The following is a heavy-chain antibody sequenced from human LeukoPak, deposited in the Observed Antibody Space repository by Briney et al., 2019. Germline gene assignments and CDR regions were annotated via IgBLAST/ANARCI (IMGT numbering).Heavy chain of an antibody. CDR3: AGGITPYYFDY. V-gene: IGHV1-69*05. CDR2: IIPIFGTA. D-gene: IGHD3-3*01. CDR1: GATFSSYA. Sequence: ASVKVSCKASGATFSSYAISWVRQAPGQGLGWMGGIIPIFGTANYAQKFQGRVTITTDESTSTAYMELSSLRSEDTAVYYCAGGITPYYFDYWGQGTLVTVSS. J-gene: IGHJ4*02.